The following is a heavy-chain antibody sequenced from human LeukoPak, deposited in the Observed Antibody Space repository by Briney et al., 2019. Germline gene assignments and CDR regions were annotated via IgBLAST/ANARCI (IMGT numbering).Heavy chain of an antibody. CDR2: IYYSGST. J-gene: IGHJ6*02. CDR1: GGSISSYY. CDR3: ARSIVVAGIVSDYYYYAMDV. V-gene: IGHV4-59*08. Sequence: SETLSLTCIVSGGSISSYYWSWIRQPPGKGLEWIGFIYYSGSTTYNPSLKSRVTISLQTSKKQFSLKLSSVTAEDTAVYYCARSIVVAGIVSDYYYYAMDVWGQGTTVTVSS. D-gene: IGHD6-19*01.